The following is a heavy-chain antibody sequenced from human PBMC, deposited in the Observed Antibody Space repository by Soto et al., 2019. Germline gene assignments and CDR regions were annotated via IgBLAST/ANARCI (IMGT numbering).Heavy chain of an antibody. J-gene: IGHJ6*02. CDR3: AREGTAKGMDV. D-gene: IGHD5-18*01. CDR2: IIPIFGTA. V-gene: IGHV1-69*13. CDR1: VGTFSSYA. Sequence: SVKVSRKASVGTFSSYAISWLRQAPGQGLEWMGGIIPIFGTANYAQKFQGRVTITADESTSTAYMELSSLRSEDTAVYYCAREGTAKGMDVWGQGTTVTVSS.